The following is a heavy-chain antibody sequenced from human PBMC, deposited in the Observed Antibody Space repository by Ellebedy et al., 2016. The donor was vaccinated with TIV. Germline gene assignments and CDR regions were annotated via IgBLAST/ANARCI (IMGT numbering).Heavy chain of an antibody. J-gene: IGHJ4*02. CDR1: GFTLSDYW. V-gene: IGHV3-7*03. D-gene: IGHD3-10*01. CDR3: ARGNPMGSY. Sequence: PGGPLRLSCAASGFTLSDYWMIWVRQAPGKGLEWVANMRQDGNEEYYVDSVKGRFTISRDNAKNLVYLQMNSLRAEDTALYYCARGNPMGSYWGQGTLVTVSS. CDR2: MRQDGNEE.